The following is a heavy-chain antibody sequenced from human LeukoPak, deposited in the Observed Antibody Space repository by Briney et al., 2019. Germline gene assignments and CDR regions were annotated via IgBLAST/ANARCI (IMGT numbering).Heavy chain of an antibody. CDR1: GYRFTSYR. V-gene: IGHV5-51*01. D-gene: IGHD3-10*01. CDR3: ARQNDYYGSGSYYNVPFQDYYYGMDV. CDR2: IYPGDSDT. Sequence: PGESLQISCKGSGYRFTSYRIGWVRQMPGKGLEWMGIIYPGDSDTRYSPSFQGQVTISADKSISTAYLQWSSLKASDTAMYYCARQNDYYGSGSYYNVPFQDYYYGMDVWGQGTTVTVSS. J-gene: IGHJ6*02.